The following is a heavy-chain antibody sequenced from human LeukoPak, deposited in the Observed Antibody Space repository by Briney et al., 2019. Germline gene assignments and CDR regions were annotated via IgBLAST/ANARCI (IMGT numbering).Heavy chain of an antibody. D-gene: IGHD1-1*01. CDR1: GFTFDDYA. Sequence: GGSLRLSCAASGFTFDDYAMHWVRQAPGKGLEWVSGISWNSGSIGYADSVKGRFTISRDNAKNTLYLQMNSLRVEDTAVYYCARGGDNHAFDIWGQGTMVTVSS. CDR3: ARGGDNHAFDI. CDR2: ISWNSGSI. J-gene: IGHJ3*02. V-gene: IGHV3-9*01.